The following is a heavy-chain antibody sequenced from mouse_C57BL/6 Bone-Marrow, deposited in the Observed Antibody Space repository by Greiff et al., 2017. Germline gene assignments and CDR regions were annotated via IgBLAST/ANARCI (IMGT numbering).Heavy chain of an antibody. CDR2: IWSGGST. CDR3: AREGYYSNYRAWFAY. J-gene: IGHJ3*01. CDR1: GFSLTSYG. D-gene: IGHD2-5*01. Sequence: VQLQQSGPGLVQPSQSLSITCTVSGFSLTSYGVHWVRQSPGKGLEWLGVIWSGGSTDYNAAFISRLSISKDNPKSQVFFKMNSLQAADTAIYYCAREGYYSNYRAWFAYWGQGTLVTVSA. V-gene: IGHV2-2*01.